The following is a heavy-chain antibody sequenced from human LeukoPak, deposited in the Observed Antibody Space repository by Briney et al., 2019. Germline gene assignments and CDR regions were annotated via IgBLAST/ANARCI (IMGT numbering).Heavy chain of an antibody. J-gene: IGHJ4*02. CDR3: ARLSPGGYSNPFDY. Sequence: GGSLRLSCAASRFTFSSYTMNWVRQAPGKGLEWVSLIYSGGSTYYADSVKGRFTISRDNSKNTLYLQMNSLRAEDTAVYYCARLSPGGYSNPFDYWGQGTLVTVSS. D-gene: IGHD6-13*01. CDR1: RFTFSSYT. CDR2: IYSGGST. V-gene: IGHV3-66*04.